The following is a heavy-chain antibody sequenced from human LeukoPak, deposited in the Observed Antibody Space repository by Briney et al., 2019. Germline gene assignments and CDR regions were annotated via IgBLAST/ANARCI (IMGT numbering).Heavy chain of an antibody. Sequence: PSETLSLTCAVYGGSLSGYYWSWIRQPPGKGLEWIGEINHSGSTNYNPSLKSRVTISVDTSKNQFSLKLSSVTAADTAVYYCARGPGEEVAARLGYYYMDVWGKGTTVTVSS. V-gene: IGHV4-34*01. CDR1: GGSLSGYY. CDR2: INHSGST. J-gene: IGHJ6*03. CDR3: ARGPGEEVAARLGYYYMDV. D-gene: IGHD6-6*01.